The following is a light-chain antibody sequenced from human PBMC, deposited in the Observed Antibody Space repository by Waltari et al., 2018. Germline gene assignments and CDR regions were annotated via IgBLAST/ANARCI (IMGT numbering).Light chain of an antibody. CDR2: GAA. J-gene: IGKJ1*01. Sequence: EIVLTQSPGTLSLSLGERATVSCRTSQSVSRALAWYQQKPGQAPRLLIYGAATRATGIPDRFSGSGAGTDFSLTISRLEPDDFAVYYCQYDLRLPVTFGQGTTVEI. CDR1: QSVSRA. CDR3: QYDLRLPVT. V-gene: IGKV3-20*01.